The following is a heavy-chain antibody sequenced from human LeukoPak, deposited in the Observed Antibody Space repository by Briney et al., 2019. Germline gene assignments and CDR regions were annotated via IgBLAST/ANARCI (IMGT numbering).Heavy chain of an antibody. CDR1: GYTLTELS. D-gene: IGHD6-19*01. CDR3: ATVRSSGWFPSPNYYYYGMDV. V-gene: IGHV1-24*01. J-gene: IGHJ6*02. Sequence: ASVKVSCKVSGYTLTELSMHWVRQAPGKGLEWMGGFDPEGGETIYAQKFQGRVTMTEDTSTDTAYMELSSLRSEDTAVYYCATVRSSGWFPSPNYYYYGMDVWGQGTTVTVSS. CDR2: FDPEGGET.